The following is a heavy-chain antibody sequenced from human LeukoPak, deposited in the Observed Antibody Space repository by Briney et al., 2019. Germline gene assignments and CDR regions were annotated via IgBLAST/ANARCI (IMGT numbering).Heavy chain of an antibody. CDR2: ISAYNGYA. V-gene: IGHV1-18*01. CDR1: GYIFTSYG. CDR3: ARYRLSDSPINWFDP. J-gene: IGHJ5*02. Sequence: ASVKVSCKASGYIFTSYGIAWVRQARGQGLEWMGWISAYNGYASYPESLQGRVAMTTDTSTKTAYMELRSLRSDDTAVYYCARYRLSDSPINWFDPWGQGTLVTVSS. D-gene: IGHD3-16*02.